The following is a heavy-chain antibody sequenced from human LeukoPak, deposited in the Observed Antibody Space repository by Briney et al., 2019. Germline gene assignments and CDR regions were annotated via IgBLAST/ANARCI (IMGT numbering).Heavy chain of an antibody. CDR1: RDSVSSNSAA. V-gene: IGHV6-1*01. CDR3: ARGVERIDY. D-gene: IGHD1-1*01. CDR2: TFYRSKWYN. J-gene: IGHJ4*02. Sequence: SQTLSLTCAISRDSVSSNSAAWNWFRQSPERGLERLGRTFYRSKWYNEYAVSVKGRITINPYTSKNQFSLQVNSVAPDDTAVYYCARGVERIDYWGQGTLVTVSS.